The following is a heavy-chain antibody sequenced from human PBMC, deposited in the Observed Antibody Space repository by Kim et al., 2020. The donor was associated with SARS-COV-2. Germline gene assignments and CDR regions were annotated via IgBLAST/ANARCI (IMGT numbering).Heavy chain of an antibody. V-gene: IGHV1-2*02. CDR1: GYTFTGYF. CDR3: ASQPHAAAGTWCFDY. Sequence: ASVKVSCKASGYTFTGYFIHWVRQAPGQGLEWMGWINPNSGDRNHAQSFQGRVTMTRDTSITMTSDTSINTVYMEMSRLKSDDTAVYYCASQPHAAAGTWCFDYWGQGTLVTVSS. CDR2: INPNSGDR. J-gene: IGHJ4*02. D-gene: IGHD6-19*01.